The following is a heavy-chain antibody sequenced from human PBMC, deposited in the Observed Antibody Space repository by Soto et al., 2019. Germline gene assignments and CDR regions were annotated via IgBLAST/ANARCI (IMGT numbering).Heavy chain of an antibody. CDR2: IYWDDDK. V-gene: IGHV2-5*02. CDR1: GFSLSTGGVG. D-gene: IGHD6-19*01. J-gene: IGHJ4*02. Sequence: SGPTLVNPTRTLTLTCTFSGFSLSTGGVGVGWIRQPPGKALEWLALIYWDDDKRYSPSLKSRLTITKDTSKNQVVLTMTNMDPVDTATYYCAHRLYSSAWPWDSGVFDYWGQGTLVTVSS. CDR3: AHRLYSSAWPWDSGVFDY.